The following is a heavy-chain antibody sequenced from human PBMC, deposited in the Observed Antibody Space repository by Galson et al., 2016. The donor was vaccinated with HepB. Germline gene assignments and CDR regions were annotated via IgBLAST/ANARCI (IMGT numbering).Heavy chain of an antibody. J-gene: IGHJ4*02. CDR1: GRSISSERHF. CDR3: ARRGAGAGPLDF. V-gene: IGHV4-39*01. D-gene: IGHD6-13*01. Sequence: SETLSLTCTVSGRSISSERHFWAWVRQPPGKEMEWIGHIYYKGDTFYNPSLQGRLTVSVDTSRNQFSLELTSVTAADTAIYHCARRGAGAGPLDFWGQGTLVTVSS. CDR2: IYYKGDT.